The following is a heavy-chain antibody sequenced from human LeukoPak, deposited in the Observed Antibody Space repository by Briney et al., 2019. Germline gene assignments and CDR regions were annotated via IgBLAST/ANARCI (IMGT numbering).Heavy chain of an antibody. CDR1: GGSFSGYY. D-gene: IGHD3-10*02. CDR3: ARLCWGNRLAGFDS. V-gene: IGHV4-34*01. Sequence: SETLSLTCAGYGGSFSGYYWSWIRQPPGKGLEWIGGINHSGSTNYNPSLKSRVTISVDTSKNQFSLKLSSVTAADTAVYYCARLCWGNRLAGFDSWGQGTLVTVSS. CDR2: INHSGST. J-gene: IGHJ4*02.